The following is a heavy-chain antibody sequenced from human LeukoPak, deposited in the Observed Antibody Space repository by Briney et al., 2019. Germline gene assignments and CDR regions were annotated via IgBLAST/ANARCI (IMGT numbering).Heavy chain of an antibody. Sequence: ASVKVSCKASGYTFTSYYMHWVRQAPGQGLEWMGIINPSGGSTSYAQKFQGRVTMTRDTSTSTVYMELSSLRSEDTAVYYCAKVRPYKAYGDYGGGDYWGQGTLVTVSS. CDR1: GYTFTSYY. CDR3: AKVRPYKAYGDYGGGDY. V-gene: IGHV1-46*01. J-gene: IGHJ4*02. CDR2: INPSGGST. D-gene: IGHD4-17*01.